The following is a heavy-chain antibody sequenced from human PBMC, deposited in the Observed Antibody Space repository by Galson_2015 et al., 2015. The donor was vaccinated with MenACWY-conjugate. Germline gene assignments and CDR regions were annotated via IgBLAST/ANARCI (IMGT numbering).Heavy chain of an antibody. J-gene: IGHJ4*02. CDR3: ARKWGLLGPHFDY. D-gene: IGHD7-27*01. Sequence: PALVKPTPTLTVTCTFSGFSLSTRGMCVSWIRQPPGKALEWLALIDWDGDEYYNTSLKTRLSISKDTSKNQVVLTVTNMDPADTATYYCARKWGLLGPHFDYWGQGILVTVSS. V-gene: IGHV2-70*01. CDR1: GFSLSTRGMC. CDR2: IDWDGDE.